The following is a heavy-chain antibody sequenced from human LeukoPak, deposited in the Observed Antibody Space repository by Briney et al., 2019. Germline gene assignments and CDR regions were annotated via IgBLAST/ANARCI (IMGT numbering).Heavy chain of an antibody. CDR3: ARDSNGYYNFDY. CDR1: GFTFDDYG. V-gene: IGHV3-20*04. CDR2: INWNGGST. D-gene: IGHD3-22*01. Sequence: GGSLRLSCAASGFTFDDYGMGWVRQAPGKGLEWVSGINWNGGSTGYADSVKGRFTISRDNAKNSLYLQMNSLRAEDTALYYCARDSNGYYNFDYWGQGTLVTVSS. J-gene: IGHJ4*02.